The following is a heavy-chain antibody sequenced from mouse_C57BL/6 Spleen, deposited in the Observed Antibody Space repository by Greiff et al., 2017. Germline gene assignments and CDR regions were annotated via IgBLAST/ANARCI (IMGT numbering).Heavy chain of an antibody. D-gene: IGHD1-1*01. CDR1: GYTFTSYW. CDR2: IYPSDSET. J-gene: IGHJ4*01. Sequence: VQLQQPGAELVRPGSSVKLSCKASGYTFTSYWMDWVKQRPGQGLEWIGNIYPSDSETHYNQKFKDKATLTVDKSSSTAYMQLSSLTSEDSAVYYCATSYGSDAMDYWGQGTSVTVSS. CDR3: ATSYGSDAMDY. V-gene: IGHV1-61*01.